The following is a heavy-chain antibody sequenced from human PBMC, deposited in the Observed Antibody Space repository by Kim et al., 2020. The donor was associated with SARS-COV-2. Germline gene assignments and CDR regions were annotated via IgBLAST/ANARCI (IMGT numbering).Heavy chain of an antibody. D-gene: IGHD3-3*01. V-gene: IGHV4-39*01. CDR2: IYYSGST. CDR1: GGPISSSSYY. CDR3: ARHPDSTITIFGVVIRHPIDY. J-gene: IGHJ4*02. Sequence: SETLSLTCTVSGGPISSSSYYWGWIRQPPGKGLEWIGSIYYSGSTYYNPSLKSRVTISVDTSKNQFSLKLSSVTAADTAVYYCARHPDSTITIFGVVIRHPIDYWAQENLVPVSS.